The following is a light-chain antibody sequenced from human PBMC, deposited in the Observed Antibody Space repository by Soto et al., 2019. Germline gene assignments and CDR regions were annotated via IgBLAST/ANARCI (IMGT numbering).Light chain of an antibody. CDR3: QQYGYSAT. CDR2: AAS. J-gene: IGKJ4*01. Sequence: EIVLTQSPGTLSLSPGERATLSCRASQSVTSSYLAWYQQKPGQAPRLLIYAASSRATGIPDRFSGSGSETDFTLTISRLEPEDFAVYYCQQYGYSATFGGGTKVEIK. CDR1: QSVTSSY. V-gene: IGKV3-20*01.